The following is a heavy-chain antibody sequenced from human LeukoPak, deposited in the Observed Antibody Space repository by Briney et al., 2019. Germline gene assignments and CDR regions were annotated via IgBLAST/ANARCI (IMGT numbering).Heavy chain of an antibody. CDR2: IWYDGSNK. V-gene: IGHV3-33*01. D-gene: IGHD2-15*01. CDR3: AREGTYCSGGSCYSAYFDY. J-gene: IGHJ4*02. CDR1: GFTFSSYG. Sequence: PGGSLRLSCAASGFTFSSYGMHWVRQAPGKGLEWVAVIWYDGSNKYYADSVKGRFTISRDNSKNTLYLQMNSLRAEDTAVYYCAREGTYCSGGSCYSAYFDYWGQGTLVTVSS.